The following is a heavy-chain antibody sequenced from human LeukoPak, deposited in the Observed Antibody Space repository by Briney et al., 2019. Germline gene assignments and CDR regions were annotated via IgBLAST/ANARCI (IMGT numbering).Heavy chain of an antibody. V-gene: IGHV4-59*08. J-gene: IGHJ5*02. CDR2: IYYSGST. D-gene: IGHD6-13*01. CDR1: GGSFSGYY. Sequence: SETLSLTCAVYGGSFSGYYWSWIRQPPGKGLEWIGYIYYSGSTNYNPSLKSRVTISVDTSKNQFSLKVSSVSAADTAVYYCARAYSSSWYWNWFDPWGQGTLVTVSS. CDR3: ARAYSSSWYWNWFDP.